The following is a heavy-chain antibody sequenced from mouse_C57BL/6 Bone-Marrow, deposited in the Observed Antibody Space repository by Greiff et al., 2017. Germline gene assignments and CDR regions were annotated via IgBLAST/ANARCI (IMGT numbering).Heavy chain of an antibody. CDR2: ISSGGSYT. D-gene: IGHD1-1*01. V-gene: IGHV5-6*01. Sequence: EVQLVESGGDLVKPGGSLKLSCAASGFTFSSYGMSWVRQTPDKRLEWVATISSGGSYTYYPDSVKGRFTISRDNAKNTLYLQMSSLKSEDTAMYYCARPYGSSLAWFAYWGQGTLVTVSA. CDR1: GFTFSSYG. J-gene: IGHJ3*01. CDR3: ARPYGSSLAWFAY.